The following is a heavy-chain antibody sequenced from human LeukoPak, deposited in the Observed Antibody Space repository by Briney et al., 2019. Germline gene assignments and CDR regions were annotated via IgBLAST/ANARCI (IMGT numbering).Heavy chain of an antibody. J-gene: IGHJ6*02. CDR2: ISGMGGST. CDR1: GFTFSSYA. V-gene: IGHV3-23*01. D-gene: IGHD4-23*01. CDR3: ARDYGGNSYYYYGMDV. Sequence: GGSLRLSCAASGFTFSSYAMSCVRQAPGEGLEWVSAISGMGGSTYYADSVKGRFTISRDNSKNTMYLQMNSLRDEDTAVYYCARDYGGNSYYYYGMDVWGQGTTVTVSS.